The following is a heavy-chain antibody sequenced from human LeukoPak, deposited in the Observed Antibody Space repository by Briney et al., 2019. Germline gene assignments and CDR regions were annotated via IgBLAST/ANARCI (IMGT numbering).Heavy chain of an antibody. J-gene: IGHJ5*02. Sequence: GGSLRLSCAASGFTFSNYAMTWVRQAPGKGLEWVSSITGSGGNTYYVDSVKGRFTISRDNSKNTLFLQMNGLRAEDTAVYHCASHDTSGYYLYRYLRTWGQGTLVTVSS. CDR1: GFTFSNYA. D-gene: IGHD3-22*01. CDR2: ITGSGGNT. V-gene: IGHV3-23*01. CDR3: ASHDTSGYYLYRYLRT.